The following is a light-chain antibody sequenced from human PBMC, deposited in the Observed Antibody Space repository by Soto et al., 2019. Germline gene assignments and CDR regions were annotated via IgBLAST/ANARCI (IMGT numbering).Light chain of an antibody. V-gene: IGKV3-20*01. CDR2: GAS. J-gene: IGKJ1*01. CDR3: QQXGSSPT. CDR1: QSVSSSY. Sequence: EIVLTQSPGTLSLSPGERATLSCRASQSVSSSYLAWYQQKPGQAPRLLIYGASSRATGIPDRFSGSGSGTDFTLTISRLEPEDFXVYYCQQXGSSPTFGQGTKVEIK.